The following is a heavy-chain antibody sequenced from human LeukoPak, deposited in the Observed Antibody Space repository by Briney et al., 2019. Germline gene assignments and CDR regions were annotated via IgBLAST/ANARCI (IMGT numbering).Heavy chain of an antibody. Sequence: PGGSLRLSCAASGFTFSSHWMSWVRQAPGKGLEWVANIKQDGSEKYYVDSVKGRLTISRDNAKNSLYLQMNSLRAEDTAVYYCAREVGIFDYWGQGTLVTVSS. D-gene: IGHD3-10*01. V-gene: IGHV3-7*01. CDR3: AREVGIFDY. J-gene: IGHJ4*02. CDR1: GFTFSSHW. CDR2: IKQDGSEK.